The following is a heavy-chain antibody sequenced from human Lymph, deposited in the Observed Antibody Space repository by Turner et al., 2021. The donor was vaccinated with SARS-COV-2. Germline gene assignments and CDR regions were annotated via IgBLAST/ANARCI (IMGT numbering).Heavy chain of an antibody. CDR3: ARDVERYNDFWSGYSGGYGMDV. V-gene: IGHV1-2*02. CDR1: GYTFTGSY. Sequence: QVQLVQSGAEVKKPGASVQVSCKASGYTFTGSYMHWVRQAPGQGREWMGWINPNSGGTNDAQKFQGRVTMTRDTAISAAYMELSRLRSDDTAVYYCARDVERYNDFWSGYSGGYGMDVWGQGTTVTVSS. J-gene: IGHJ6*02. D-gene: IGHD3-3*01. CDR2: INPNSGGT.